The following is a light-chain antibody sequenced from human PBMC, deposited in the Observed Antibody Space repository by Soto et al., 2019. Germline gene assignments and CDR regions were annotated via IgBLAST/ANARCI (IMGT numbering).Light chain of an antibody. J-gene: IGKJ2*01. CDR2: AAS. V-gene: IGKV3-20*01. Sequence: DIVLTQSPGTLSLSPGERATLSCRASETVNNNFLGWYQQKPGQAPRLLIFAASRRATGIPDRFGGSGSGTDFTLTISRLEPEDFGVYYRQQYGSSPPYTFGQGTKLEIK. CDR1: ETVNNNF. CDR3: QQYGSSPPYT.